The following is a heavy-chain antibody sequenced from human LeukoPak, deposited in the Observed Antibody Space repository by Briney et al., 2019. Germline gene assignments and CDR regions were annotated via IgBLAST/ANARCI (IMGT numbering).Heavy chain of an antibody. V-gene: IGHV4-34*01. CDR3: ARGRGYCSSTSCYLGRYYYYYMDV. CDR2: INHSGST. J-gene: IGHJ6*03. Sequence: SSETLSLTCAVYGGSFSGYYWSWIRQPPGKGLEWIGEINHSGSTNYNPSLKSRVTISVDTSKNRFSLKLSFVTAADTAVYYCARGRGYCSSTSCYLGRYYYYYMDVWGKGTTVTVSS. D-gene: IGHD2-2*01. CDR1: GGSFSGYY.